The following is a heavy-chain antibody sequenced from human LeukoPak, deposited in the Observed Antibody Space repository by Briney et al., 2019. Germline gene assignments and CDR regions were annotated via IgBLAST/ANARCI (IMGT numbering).Heavy chain of an antibody. Sequence: GASLKISWKGSGYSFTSYGIGCVRQMPGKGLEWMGIIYPGDSDTRYSPSFQGQVTISADKSISTAYLQWSSLKASGTAIYYCARHRSYYDSSGYYSSWFDPWGQGTLVTVSS. CDR1: GYSFTSYG. D-gene: IGHD3-22*01. V-gene: IGHV5-51*01. CDR3: ARHRSYYDSSGYYSSWFDP. J-gene: IGHJ5*02. CDR2: IYPGDSDT.